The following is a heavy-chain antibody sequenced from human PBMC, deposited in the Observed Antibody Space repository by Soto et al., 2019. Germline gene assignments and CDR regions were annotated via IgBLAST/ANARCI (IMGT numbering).Heavy chain of an antibody. CDR2: SYYSGST. J-gene: IGHJ4*02. CDR3: ARSESTFGGVIAKGFDY. V-gene: IGHV4-30-4*01. Sequence: QVQLQASGPGLVKPSQTLSLTCTVSGGPISSGDYYWSWIRQPPGKGLEWIGYSYYSGSTYYNPSLKSRVTRAVDTAKNHFSRKLSSVTAADTAVYYCARSESTFGGVIAKGFDYWGQGTLVTVSS. CDR1: GGPISSGDYY. D-gene: IGHD3-16*02.